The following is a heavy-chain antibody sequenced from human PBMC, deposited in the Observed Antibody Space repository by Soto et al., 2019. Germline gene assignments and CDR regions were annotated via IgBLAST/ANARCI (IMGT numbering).Heavy chain of an antibody. J-gene: IGHJ4*02. CDR2: INPNSGGT. D-gene: IGHD6-13*01. CDR1: GYTFTGYY. V-gene: IGHV1-2*04. CDR3: ARGSDVRGYSSSWYGY. Sequence: QVQLVQSGAEVKKPGASVKVSCKASGYTFTGYYMHWVRQAPGQGLEWMGWINPNSGGTNYAQKFRGWVTMTRDTSISTAYMELSRLRSDDTAVYYCARGSDVRGYSSSWYGYWGQGTLVTVSS.